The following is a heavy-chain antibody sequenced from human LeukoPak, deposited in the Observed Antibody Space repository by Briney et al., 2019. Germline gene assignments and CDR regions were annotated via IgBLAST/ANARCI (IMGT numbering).Heavy chain of an antibody. J-gene: IGHJ4*02. Sequence: GGPLRLSCAASGFTFSSYAMHWVRQAPGKGLEWVAVISYDGSNKYYADSVKGRFTISRDNSKNTLYLQMNSLRAEDTAVYYCARVKGYCSGGSCYAVYFDYWGQGTLVTVSS. CDR1: GFTFSSYA. V-gene: IGHV3-30-3*01. CDR3: ARVKGYCSGGSCYAVYFDY. CDR2: ISYDGSNK. D-gene: IGHD2-15*01.